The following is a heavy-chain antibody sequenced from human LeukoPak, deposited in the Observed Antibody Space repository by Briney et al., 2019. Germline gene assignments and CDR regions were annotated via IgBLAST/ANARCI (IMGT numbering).Heavy chain of an antibody. Sequence: GGSLRPSCTVSGFTVSSNSMSWVRQAPGKGLEWVSFIYSDNTHYSDSVKGRFTISRDNSKNTLYLQMNSLRAEDTAVYYCARAKPKNMVRGLIMRRESRYYFDYWGQGTLVTVSS. V-gene: IGHV3-53*01. CDR3: ARAKPKNMVRGLIMRRESRYYFDY. J-gene: IGHJ4*02. D-gene: IGHD3-10*01. CDR2: IYSDNT. CDR1: GFTVSSNS.